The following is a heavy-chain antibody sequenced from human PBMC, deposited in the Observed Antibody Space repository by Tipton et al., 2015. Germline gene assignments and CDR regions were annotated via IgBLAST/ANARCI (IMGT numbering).Heavy chain of an antibody. J-gene: IGHJ4*02. CDR2: ISHGGNT. CDR3: ACQDYDSLTRDYQTVDY. CDR1: AYSISTDYY. Sequence: TLSLTCAVSAYSISTDYYWVWIRQPPGKGLEWIGTISHGGNTFYNPSLKSRVTISADTSKNQFSLKLPSVTAADTAVYYCACQDYDSLTRDYQTVDYWGQGTLVTVPS. D-gene: IGHD3-9*01. V-gene: IGHV4-38-2*01.